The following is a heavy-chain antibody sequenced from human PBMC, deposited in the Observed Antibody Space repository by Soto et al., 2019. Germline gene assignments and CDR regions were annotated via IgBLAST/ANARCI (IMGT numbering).Heavy chain of an antibody. Sequence: GGSLRLSCAASGFTFSSYGMHWVRQAPGKGLEGVAVIWYDGSNKYYADSVKGRFTISRDNSKNTLYLQMNSLRAEDTAFYYCARGDCSGGSCHFDYWGQGTLVTVSS. V-gene: IGHV3-33*01. D-gene: IGHD2-15*01. J-gene: IGHJ4*02. CDR3: ARGDCSGGSCHFDY. CDR1: GFTFSSYG. CDR2: IWYDGSNK.